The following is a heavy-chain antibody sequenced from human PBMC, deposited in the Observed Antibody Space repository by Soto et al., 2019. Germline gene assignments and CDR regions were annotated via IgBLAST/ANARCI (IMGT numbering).Heavy chain of an antibody. J-gene: IGHJ5*02. CDR1: GGSISSGGYY. V-gene: IGHV4-31*03. CDR3: ARGAPGAVFAWFDP. CDR2: IYYSGST. D-gene: IGHD2-2*01. Sequence: SETLSLTCTVSGGSISSGGYYWSWIRQHPGRGLEWIGYIYYSGSTYYNPSLKSRLTISVDTSKNQFSLNLSSVTAADTAVYYCARGAPGAVFAWFDPWGQGALVTVSS.